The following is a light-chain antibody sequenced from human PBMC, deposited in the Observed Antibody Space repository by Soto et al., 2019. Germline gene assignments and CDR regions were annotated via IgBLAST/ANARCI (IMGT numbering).Light chain of an antibody. J-gene: IGKJ1*01. CDR3: QQYGSSPST. Sequence: EIVLTQSPGTLSLSPGERATLSCRASQSVSSNYITWYQQKPGQAPRRLTFGASSRATGIPDRFSGSGSGTDFTLTISRLEPEDFAVYYCQQYGSSPSTFGQGTKV. CDR2: GAS. CDR1: QSVSSNY. V-gene: IGKV3-20*01.